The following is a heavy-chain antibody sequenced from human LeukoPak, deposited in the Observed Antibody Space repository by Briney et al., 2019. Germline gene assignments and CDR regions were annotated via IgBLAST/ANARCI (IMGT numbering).Heavy chain of an antibody. CDR3: AKDGLGGGGLRPRFFDY. CDR1: GFTFSSYA. J-gene: IGHJ4*02. V-gene: IGHV3-23*01. Sequence: GGSLRLSCAASGFTFSSYAMSWVRQAPGKGLEWVSAISGSGGSTYYADSVKGRFTISRDNSKNTLYLQMNSLRAEDTAVYYCAKDGLGGGGLRPRFFDYWGQGTLVTVSS. D-gene: IGHD2-15*01. CDR2: ISGSGGST.